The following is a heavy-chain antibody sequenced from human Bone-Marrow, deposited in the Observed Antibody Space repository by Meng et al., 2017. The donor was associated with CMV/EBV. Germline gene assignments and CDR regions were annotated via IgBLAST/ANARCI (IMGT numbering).Heavy chain of an antibody. V-gene: IGHV3-30*02. D-gene: IGHD3-10*01. J-gene: IGHJ4*02. CDR2: IRYDGSNK. CDR3: ARVGNYGSVFDY. Sequence: GESLKISCAASGFTFSSYGMHWVRQAPGKGLEWVAFIRYDGSNKYYADSVKGRFTISRDNSKNTLYLQMNSLRAEDTAVYYCARVGNYGSVFDYWGQGTLVTVSS. CDR1: GFTFSSYG.